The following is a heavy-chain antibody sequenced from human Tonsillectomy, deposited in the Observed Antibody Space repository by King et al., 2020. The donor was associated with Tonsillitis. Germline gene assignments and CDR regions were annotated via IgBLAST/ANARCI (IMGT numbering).Heavy chain of an antibody. CDR3: ARDLKYSYGLDY. D-gene: IGHD5-18*01. CDR1: GFTFSNYW. Sequence: VQLVESGGGLVQPGGSLRLSCAASGFTFSNYWMSWVRQAPGKGLEWVANIKQDGTEKYYVDSVKGRFTISRDNAKNSLYLQMNSLRAEDTAVYYCARDLKYSYGLDYWGQGTLVTVSS. J-gene: IGHJ4*02. V-gene: IGHV3-7*01. CDR2: IKQDGTEK.